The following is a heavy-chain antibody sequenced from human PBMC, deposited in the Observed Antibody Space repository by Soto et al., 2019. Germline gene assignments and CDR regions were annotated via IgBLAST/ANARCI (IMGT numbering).Heavy chain of an antibody. CDR1: GYSFTSYW. CDR3: ASRNAFDI. CDR2: IDPSDSYT. V-gene: IGHV5-10-1*01. Sequence: PGASLKISCKGSGYSFTSYWISWVRQMPGKGLEWMGRIDPSDSYTNYSPSFQGHVTISADKSISTAYLQWSSLEASDTAMCYCASRNAFDIWGQGTMVTVSS. J-gene: IGHJ3*02.